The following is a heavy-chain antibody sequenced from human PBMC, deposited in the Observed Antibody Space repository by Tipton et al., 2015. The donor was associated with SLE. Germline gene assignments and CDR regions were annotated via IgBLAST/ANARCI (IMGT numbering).Heavy chain of an antibody. CDR3: ARDLVGSSGDAFDI. V-gene: IGHV4-34*01. D-gene: IGHD3-22*01. CDR1: GGSFSGYY. Sequence: TLSLTCAVYGGSFSGYYWNWIRQPPGKGLEWIGEINHSGSTNYNPSLKSRVTISVDTSKNQFSLKLSSVTAADTAVYYCARDLVGSSGDAFDIWGQGTMVTVSS. CDR2: INHSGST. J-gene: IGHJ3*02.